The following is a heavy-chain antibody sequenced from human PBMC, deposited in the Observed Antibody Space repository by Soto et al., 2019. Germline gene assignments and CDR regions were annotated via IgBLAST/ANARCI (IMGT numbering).Heavy chain of an antibody. Sequence: GASVKVSCKASGYTYTSYGISWVRQAPGQGLEWMGWISGYNGNTNYAQKLQGRVTMTTDTSTSTAYMELRSLRSDDTAVYYCARNDILTGFYSYFYYWGQGTLVTVSS. CDR1: GYTYTSYG. J-gene: IGHJ4*02. CDR3: ARNDILTGFYSYFYY. CDR2: ISGYNGNT. V-gene: IGHV1-18*04. D-gene: IGHD3-9*01.